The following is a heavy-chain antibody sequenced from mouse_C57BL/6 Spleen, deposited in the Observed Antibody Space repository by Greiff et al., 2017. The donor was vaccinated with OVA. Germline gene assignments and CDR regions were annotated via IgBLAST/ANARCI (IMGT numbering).Heavy chain of an antibody. V-gene: IGHV1-81*01. CDR2: IYPRSGNT. CDR3: ARRAPRYAMDY. J-gene: IGHJ4*01. CDR1: GYTFTSYG. Sequence: QVQLQQSGAELARPGASVKLSCKASGYTFTSYGISWVKQRTGQGLEWIGEIYPRSGNTYYNEKFKGKATLTADKSSSTAYMELRRQTAEDAAVYCGARRAPRYAMDYWGQGTSVTVSS.